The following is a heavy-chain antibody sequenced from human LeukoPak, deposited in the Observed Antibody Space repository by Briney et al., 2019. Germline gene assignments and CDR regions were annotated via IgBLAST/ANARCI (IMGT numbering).Heavy chain of an antibody. J-gene: IGHJ4*02. CDR1: GDSVFSNSAA. CDR2: TYYRSKWYN. CDR3: ARLVRGVFDY. D-gene: IGHD3-10*01. V-gene: IGHV6-1*01. Sequence: SQALSLTCALSGDSVFSNSAAWNCIRQSPSRGLEWLGRTYYRSKWYNDYAVSVKSRITINPDTSKNHFSLQLNSVTPEDTAVYYCARLVRGVFDYWGQGTLVTVSS.